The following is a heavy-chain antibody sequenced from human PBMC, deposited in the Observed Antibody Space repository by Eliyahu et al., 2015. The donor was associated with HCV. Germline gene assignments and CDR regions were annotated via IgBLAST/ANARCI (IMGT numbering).Heavy chain of an antibody. CDR2: IKSKTDGGTT. V-gene: IGHV3-15*01. J-gene: IGHJ1*01. CDR1: GXTFXXAW. Sequence: EVQLVESGGXLVKPGVSLRLSCXASGXTFXXAWMXWVRQAPGKGLGWVGRIKSKTDGGTTDYAAPVKGRFTISRDDSKNTLYLQMNSLKTEDTGVYYCITLMWITMVRGSSGDHFHHWGQGTLVTVSS. CDR3: ITLMWITMVRGSSGDHFHH. D-gene: IGHD3-10*01.